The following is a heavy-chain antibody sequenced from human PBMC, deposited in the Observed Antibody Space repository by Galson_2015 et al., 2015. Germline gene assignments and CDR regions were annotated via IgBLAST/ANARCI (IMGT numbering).Heavy chain of an antibody. Sequence: SLRLSCAASGFTFSSYGMHWVRQAPGKGLEWVAVIWYDGSNKYYADSVKGRFTISRDNSKNTLYLQMNSLRAEDTAVYYCARDTSTITSYCTGGVCSGPYYYYYMDVWGKGTTVTVSS. J-gene: IGHJ6*03. CDR1: GFTFSSYG. CDR2: IWYDGSNK. CDR3: ARDTSTITSYCTGGVCSGPYYYYYMDV. D-gene: IGHD2-8*02. V-gene: IGHV3-33*01.